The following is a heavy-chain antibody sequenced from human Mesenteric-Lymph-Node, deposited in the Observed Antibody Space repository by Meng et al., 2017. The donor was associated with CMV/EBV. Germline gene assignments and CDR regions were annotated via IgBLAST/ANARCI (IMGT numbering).Heavy chain of an antibody. CDR1: YY. V-gene: IGHV1-46*01. D-gene: IGHD4/OR15-4a*01. J-gene: IGHJ5*02. CDR2: INPSGGST. Sequence: YYLHWVRQAPGQGLEWMGIINPSGGSTTYAQRFQGRVTMTRDTSTSTVYMELSSLRSEDTAIYYCAREAGVGKTYGGHYPLGHNWFDPWGQGTLVTVSS. CDR3: AREAGVGKTYGGHYPLGHNWFDP.